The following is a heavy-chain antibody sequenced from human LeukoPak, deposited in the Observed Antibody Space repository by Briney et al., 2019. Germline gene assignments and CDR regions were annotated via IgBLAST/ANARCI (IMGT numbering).Heavy chain of an antibody. CDR3: ARERPVEMATQYYFDY. V-gene: IGHV4-30-4*08. D-gene: IGHD5-24*01. CDR2: IYYSGST. J-gene: IGHJ4*02. Sequence: SETLSLTCTVSGGSISSGGYYWSWIRQPPGTGLEWIGYIYYSGSTYYNPSLKSRVTISVDASKNQFSLKLSSVTAADTAVYYCARERPVEMATQYYFDYWGQGTLVTVSS. CDR1: GGSISSGGYY.